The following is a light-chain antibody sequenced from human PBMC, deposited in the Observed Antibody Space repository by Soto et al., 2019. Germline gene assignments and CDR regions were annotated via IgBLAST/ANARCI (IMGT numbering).Light chain of an antibody. Sequence: QSVLTQPPSVSGAPGQRVTISCIGGSSNIGAGYNVHWYQQLPGTAPKLLISGDNNRPSGVPDRFSGSKSGTSASLAITGLQDEDEADYDCQSYDRCLSGSRVVFGGGTKLTVL. J-gene: IGLJ2*01. CDR2: GDN. V-gene: IGLV1-40*01. CDR1: SSNIGAGYN. CDR3: QSYDRCLSGSRVV.